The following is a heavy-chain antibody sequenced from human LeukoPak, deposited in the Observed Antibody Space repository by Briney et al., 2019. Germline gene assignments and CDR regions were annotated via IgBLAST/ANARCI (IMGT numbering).Heavy chain of an antibody. Sequence: SETLCLTCIVSYGSISSYYWSWIRQPPGKGLEWIGQIYSSGITNYSPSLKSRVTISVDTSKNQFSLKLSSVTAADTAVYYCARDRDSSGWEDYFDYWGQGTLVTVSS. CDR2: IYSSGIT. J-gene: IGHJ4*02. CDR3: ARDRDSSGWEDYFDY. CDR1: YGSISSYY. V-gene: IGHV4-59*12. D-gene: IGHD6-19*01.